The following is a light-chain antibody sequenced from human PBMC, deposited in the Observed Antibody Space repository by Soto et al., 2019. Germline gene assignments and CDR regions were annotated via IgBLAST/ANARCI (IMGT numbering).Light chain of an antibody. CDR2: KAS. CDR3: QQYARNPLT. V-gene: IGKV1-5*03. CDR1: QSISSR. J-gene: IGKJ4*01. Sequence: DIQMTQSPSTLSASVGDRVTISCRASQSISSRLAWCQQKAGKAPKLLIYKASGLQSGVPSRFSGSGSGTEFTLIISSLQPDDFATYYCQQYARNPLTFGGGTKVDIK.